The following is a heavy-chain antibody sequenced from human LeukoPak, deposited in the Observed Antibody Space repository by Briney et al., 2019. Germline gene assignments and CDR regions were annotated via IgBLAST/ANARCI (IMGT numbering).Heavy chain of an antibody. V-gene: IGHV5-51*01. Sequence: GGSLQISFEASGSSFTSYWIAWVRPMPGKGREWMGIIYPGDSDTRYSPSFQGQVTISADKSISTAYLQWSSLKASDTAMYYCARQASSPVYYYYYMDVWGKGTTVTVPS. J-gene: IGHJ6*03. CDR3: ARQASSPVYYYYYMDV. CDR1: GSSFTSYW. CDR2: IYPGDSDT. D-gene: IGHD2-2*01.